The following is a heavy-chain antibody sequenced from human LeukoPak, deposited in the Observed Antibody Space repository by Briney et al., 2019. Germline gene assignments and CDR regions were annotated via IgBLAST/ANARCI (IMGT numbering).Heavy chain of an antibody. V-gene: IGHV4-59*01. Sequence: SETLSLTCTVSGGSISSYYWSWIRQPPGEGLEWIGYIYYSGSTNYNPSLKSRVTISVDTSKNQFSLKLSSVTAADTAVYYCARGIAAAGFAFDYWGQGTLVTVSS. D-gene: IGHD6-13*01. CDR2: IYYSGST. CDR3: ARGIAAAGFAFDY. J-gene: IGHJ4*02. CDR1: GGSISSYY.